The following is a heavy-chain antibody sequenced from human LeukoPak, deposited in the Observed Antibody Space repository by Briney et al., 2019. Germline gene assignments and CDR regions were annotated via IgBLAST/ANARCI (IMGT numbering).Heavy chain of an antibody. CDR2: ISSSGSTI. Sequence: LSLTCTVSGGSISSSTYYWGWIRQAPGKGLEWVSYISSSGSTIYYADSVKGRFTISRDNAKNSLYLQMNSLRAEDTAVYYCARDQRSWSKWGQGTLVTVSS. CDR3: ARDQRSWSK. CDR1: GGSISSSTYY. V-gene: IGHV3-11*01. J-gene: IGHJ4*02. D-gene: IGHD6-13*01.